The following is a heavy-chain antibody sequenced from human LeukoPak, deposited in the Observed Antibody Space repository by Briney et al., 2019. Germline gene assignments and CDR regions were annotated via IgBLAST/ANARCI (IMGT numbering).Heavy chain of an antibody. CDR2: ISYDGSNK. V-gene: IGHV3-30*18. J-gene: IGHJ4*02. CDR1: GFTFSSYG. CDR3: AKEIRGWYQQLGY. Sequence: GGSLRLSCAASGFTFSSYGMHWVRQAPGKGLEWVAVISYDGSNKYYADSVKGRFTISRDNSKNTLYLQMNSLRAEDTAVYYCAKEIRGWYQQLGYWGQGTLVTVSS. D-gene: IGHD6-19*01.